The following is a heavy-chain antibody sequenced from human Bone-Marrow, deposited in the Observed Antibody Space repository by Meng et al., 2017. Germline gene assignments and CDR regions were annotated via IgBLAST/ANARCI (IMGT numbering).Heavy chain of an antibody. CDR2: IYTSGST. CDR3: ARDWGIVDAFDI. CDR1: GGSISSGSYY. D-gene: IGHD3-16*01. J-gene: IGHJ3*02. V-gene: IGHV4-61*02. Sequence: SETLSLTCTVSGGSISSGSYYWSWIRQPAGKGLEWIGRIYTSGSTNYNPSLKSRVTISVDTSKNQFSLKLSSVTAADTAVYYCARDWGIVDAFDIWGQGTTVTVSS.